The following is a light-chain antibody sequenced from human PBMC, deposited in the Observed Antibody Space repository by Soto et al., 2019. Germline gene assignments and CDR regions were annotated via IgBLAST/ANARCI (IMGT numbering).Light chain of an antibody. Sequence: DIQMTQSPSTLSVSVVDRFTITFRASQTIRSWLAWYQQKPGTAPKFLIYDASTLESGVPSRFSGSGSGTEFTLTISSLQPDDFATYYCQQYNSYSPTWTFGQGTKVDIK. CDR1: QTIRSW. CDR3: QQYNSYSPTWT. V-gene: IGKV1-5*01. J-gene: IGKJ1*01. CDR2: DAS.